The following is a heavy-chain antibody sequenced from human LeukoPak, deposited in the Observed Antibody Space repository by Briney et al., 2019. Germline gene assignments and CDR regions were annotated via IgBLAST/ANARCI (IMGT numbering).Heavy chain of an antibody. V-gene: IGHV4-61*02. CDR1: GGSISSGSYY. Sequence: SETLSLTCTVSGGSISSGSYYWSWIRQPAGKGLEWIGRIYTSGSTNYNPSLKSRVTISLDTSKNQFSLKLTSVTAADTAVYYCASSIYYYDRSGYLDWGQGTLVTVSS. J-gene: IGHJ4*02. CDR3: ASSIYYYDRSGYLD. CDR2: IYTSGST. D-gene: IGHD3-22*01.